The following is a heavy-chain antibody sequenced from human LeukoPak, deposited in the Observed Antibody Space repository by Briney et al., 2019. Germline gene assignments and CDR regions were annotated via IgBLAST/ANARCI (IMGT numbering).Heavy chain of an antibody. Sequence: PGGSLRLSCAGSGFTFSTSDMVWVRQAPGKGLEWVSVISGSGDSTYYADSVEGRCTISRDNSKDALYLQMNSLRAEDTAVYYCARVGYSGYDYDYWGQGTLVTVSS. CDR3: ARVGYSGYDYDY. D-gene: IGHD5-12*01. V-gene: IGHV3-23*01. CDR1: GFTFSTSD. CDR2: ISGSGDST. J-gene: IGHJ4*02.